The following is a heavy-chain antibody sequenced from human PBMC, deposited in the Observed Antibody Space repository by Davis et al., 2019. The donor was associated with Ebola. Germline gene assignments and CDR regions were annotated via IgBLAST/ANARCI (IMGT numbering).Heavy chain of an antibody. CDR3: AKARGYCSSIICYPFDY. V-gene: IGHV3-23*01. Sequence: GESLKISCTASGFKFKNYVMSWVRQAPGKGLEWISGIRSNGIIPDCAESVRGRFTISRDNGKNSLYLQMNSLRTEDTALYYCAKARGYCSSIICYPFDYWGQGTLVTVSS. J-gene: IGHJ4*02. CDR2: IRSNGIIP. D-gene: IGHD2-2*01. CDR1: GFKFKNYV.